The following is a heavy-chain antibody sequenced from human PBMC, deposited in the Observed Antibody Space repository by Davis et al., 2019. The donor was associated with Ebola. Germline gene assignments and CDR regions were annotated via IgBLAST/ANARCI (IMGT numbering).Heavy chain of an antibody. CDR3: AKDFFRSYGHFDY. J-gene: IGHJ4*02. Sequence: GGSLRLSCAASGFTFSSYGMHWVRQAPGKGLEWVAVIWYDGSNKYYADSVKGRFTISRDNSKNTLYLQMNSLRAEDTAVYYCAKDFFRSYGHFDYWGQGTLVTVSS. V-gene: IGHV3-30*02. D-gene: IGHD5-18*01. CDR2: IWYDGSNK. CDR1: GFTFSSYG.